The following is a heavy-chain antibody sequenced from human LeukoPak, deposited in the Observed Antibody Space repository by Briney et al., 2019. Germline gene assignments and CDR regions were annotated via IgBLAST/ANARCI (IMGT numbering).Heavy chain of an antibody. Sequence: PGGSLRLSCAASGFTFSSYGMHWVRQAPGKGLEWVAFIRYDGSNKYYADSVKGRFTISRDNSKNTLYLQMNSLRAEDTAVYYCAKNNYYDSSGYKPNDAFDISGQGTMVTVSS. D-gene: IGHD3-22*01. CDR2: IRYDGSNK. J-gene: IGHJ3*02. CDR1: GFTFSSYG. V-gene: IGHV3-30*02. CDR3: AKNNYYDSSGYKPNDAFDI.